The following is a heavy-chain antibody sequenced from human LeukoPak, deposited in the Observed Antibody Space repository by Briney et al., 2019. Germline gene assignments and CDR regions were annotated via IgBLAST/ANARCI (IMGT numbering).Heavy chain of an antibody. V-gene: IGHV3-48*03. CDR1: GFIFSSYE. Sequence: PGGSLRLSCAASGFIFSSYEMNWVRQAPGKGLEWVSYISSSVSTIFYADSVKGRFTISRDNAKNSLYLQMNSLRAEDTAVYYCAKEFFYGADDDDWGQGTLVTVSS. J-gene: IGHJ4*02. CDR2: ISSSVSTI. D-gene: IGHD4-17*01. CDR3: AKEFFYGADDDD.